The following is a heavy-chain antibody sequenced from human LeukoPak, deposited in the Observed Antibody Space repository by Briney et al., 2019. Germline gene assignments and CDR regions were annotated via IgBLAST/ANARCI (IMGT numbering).Heavy chain of an antibody. V-gene: IGHV4-59*01. CDR1: GGSISSCY. CDR2: IYYSGST. CDR3: ARVPNYYGSARYGYYYYGMDV. D-gene: IGHD3-10*01. J-gene: IGHJ6*02. Sequence: SETLSLTCTGSGGSISSCYWSWIRQPPGKGLEWIGYIYYSGSTNYNPSLKSRVTISVDTSKNQFSLKLSSVTAADTAVYYCARVPNYYGSARYGYYYYGMDVWGQGTTVTVSS.